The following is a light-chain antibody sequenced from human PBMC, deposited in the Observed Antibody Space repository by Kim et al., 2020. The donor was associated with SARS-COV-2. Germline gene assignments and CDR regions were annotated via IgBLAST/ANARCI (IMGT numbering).Light chain of an antibody. CDR3: SSYAGSKGV. CDR1: SSDVGGYNY. CDR2: EVN. Sequence: LTQPPSASGSPGQSVTISCTGTSSDVGGYNYVSWYQQHPGKAPKLMIYEVNKRPSGVLDRFSGSKSGNTASLTVSGLQVEDEAEYYCSSYAGSKGVFGTGTKVTVL. V-gene: IGLV2-8*01. J-gene: IGLJ1*01.